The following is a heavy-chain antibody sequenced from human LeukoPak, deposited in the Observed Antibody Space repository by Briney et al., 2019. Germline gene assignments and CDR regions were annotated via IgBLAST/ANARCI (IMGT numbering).Heavy chain of an antibody. V-gene: IGHV3-21*01. Sequence: GGSLRLSCAASGLTFSSYSMNWVRQAPGKGLEWVSSISSSSSYIYYADSVKGRFTISRDNSKNTLYLQMNSLRAEDTAVYYCARARYCSGGSCYYYYYYGMDVWGQGTTVTVSS. D-gene: IGHD2-15*01. CDR3: ARARYCSGGSCYYYYYYGMDV. CDR2: ISSSSSYI. J-gene: IGHJ6*02. CDR1: GLTFSSYS.